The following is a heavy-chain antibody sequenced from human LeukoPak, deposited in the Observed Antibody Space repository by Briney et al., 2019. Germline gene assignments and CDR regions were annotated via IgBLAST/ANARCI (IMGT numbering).Heavy chain of an antibody. D-gene: IGHD1-1*01. CDR3: ARSAERATSGFDY. CDR1: GGTFSSYA. V-gene: IGHV1-69*05. J-gene: IGHJ4*02. Sequence: PVKVSCKASGGTFSSYAISWVRQAPGQGLEWMGGIIPIFGTANYAQKFQGRVTITTDESTSTAYMELSSLRSEDTAVYYCARSAERATSGFDYWGQGTLVTVSS. CDR2: IIPIFGTA.